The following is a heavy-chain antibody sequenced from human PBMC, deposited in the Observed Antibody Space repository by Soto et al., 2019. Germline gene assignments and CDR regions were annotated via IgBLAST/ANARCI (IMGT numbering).Heavy chain of an antibody. V-gene: IGHV3-30*18. J-gene: IGHJ4*02. Sequence: GGSLRLSCAASGFSFSNSGMHWVRQAPGKGLEWVAFISYDGSNKYYADSVKGRFTISRDNSKNTLYLQMNSLRAEDTAVYYCAKDRGKIYLDYWGQGTLVTVSS. CDR3: AKDRGKIYLDY. CDR2: ISYDGSNK. CDR1: GFSFSNSG.